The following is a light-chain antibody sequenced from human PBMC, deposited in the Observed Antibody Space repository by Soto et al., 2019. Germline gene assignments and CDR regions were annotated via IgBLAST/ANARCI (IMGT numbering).Light chain of an antibody. CDR1: QSISSW. CDR3: QQYNSYSQT. J-gene: IGKJ1*01. CDR2: KAS. Sequence: DIQMTQSPSTLSASVGDRVTITCRASQSISSWLAWYQQKPGKAPKLLIYKASSLESGVPSRFSGSGSGTEFTLTISSLQPHDFATYYCQQYNSYSQTCGQGTKVEIK. V-gene: IGKV1-5*03.